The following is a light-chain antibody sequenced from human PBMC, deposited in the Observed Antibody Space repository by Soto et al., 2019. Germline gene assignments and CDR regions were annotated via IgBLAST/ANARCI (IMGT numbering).Light chain of an antibody. CDR1: QSLLHSNGYNY. CDR3: TEGVQTPQT. J-gene: IGKJ2*01. V-gene: IGKV2-28*01. Sequence: DIVMTQSPLSLPVTPGEPASISCRSSQSLLHSNGYNYLDWYLQKPGQSPQLVFYLGSNRASGVPDRFSGSGSGTDFTLKIRRVEAADVGVYYSTEGVQTPQTFGKGTTLEI. CDR2: LGS.